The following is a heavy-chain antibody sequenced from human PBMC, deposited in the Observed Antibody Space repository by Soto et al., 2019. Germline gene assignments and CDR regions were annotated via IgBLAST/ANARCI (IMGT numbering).Heavy chain of an antibody. J-gene: IGHJ6*02. CDR2: ISYDGSNK. D-gene: IGHD5-12*01. CDR3: ARDQLVAGWAWGYYGMDV. CDR1: GFTFSSYA. Sequence: GGSLRLSCAASGFTFSSYAMHWVRQAPGKGLEWVAVISYDGSNKYYADSVKGRFTISRDNSKNTLYLQMNSLRAEDTAVYYCARDQLVAGWAWGYYGMDVWGQGTTVTV. V-gene: IGHV3-30-3*01.